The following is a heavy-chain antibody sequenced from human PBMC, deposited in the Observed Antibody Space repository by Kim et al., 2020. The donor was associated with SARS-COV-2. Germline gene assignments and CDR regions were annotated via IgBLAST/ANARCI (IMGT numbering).Heavy chain of an antibody. CDR3: AKDHYWGYCSGGSCANWFDP. CDR1: GFTFSSYA. Sequence: GGSLRLSCAASGFTFSSYAMSWVRQAPGKGLEWVSAISGSGGSTYYADSVKGRFTISRDNSKNTLYLQMNSLRAEDTAVYYCAKDHYWGYCSGGSCANWFDPWGQGTLVTVSS. J-gene: IGHJ5*02. CDR2: ISGSGGST. D-gene: IGHD2-15*01. V-gene: IGHV3-23*01.